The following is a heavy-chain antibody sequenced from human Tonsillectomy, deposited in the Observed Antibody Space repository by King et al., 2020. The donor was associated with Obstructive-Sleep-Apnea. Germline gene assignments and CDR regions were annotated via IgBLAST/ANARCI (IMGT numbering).Heavy chain of an antibody. Sequence: VQLVESGGGLVQPGGSLRLSCAASGFTFSSYAMSWVRQAPGKGLEWVSSISGSGGSTYYADSLKGWFTISRDNSKNTLYLQMNSLRAEDTAVYYCVKPHYYGSGSYIYYFDYWGQGTLVTVSS. CDR1: GFTFSSYA. V-gene: IGHV3-23*04. J-gene: IGHJ4*02. D-gene: IGHD3-10*01. CDR2: ISGSGGST. CDR3: VKPHYYGSGSYIYYFDY.